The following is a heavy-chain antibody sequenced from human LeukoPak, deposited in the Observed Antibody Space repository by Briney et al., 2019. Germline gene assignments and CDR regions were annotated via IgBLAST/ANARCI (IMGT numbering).Heavy chain of an antibody. CDR2: INWNGGST. Sequence: PGGSLRLSCAASGFTFDDYGMSWVRQAPGKGLEWVSGINWNGGSTGYADSVKGRFTISRDNAKNSLYLQMNSLRVEDTALYYCARGIRFLEWLSGSDYWGQGTLVTVFS. CDR3: ARGIRFLEWLSGSDY. CDR1: GFTFDDYG. D-gene: IGHD3-3*01. J-gene: IGHJ4*02. V-gene: IGHV3-20*04.